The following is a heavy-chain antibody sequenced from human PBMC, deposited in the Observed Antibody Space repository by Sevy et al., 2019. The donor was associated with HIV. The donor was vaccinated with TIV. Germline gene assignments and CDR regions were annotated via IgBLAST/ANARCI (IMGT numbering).Heavy chain of an antibody. CDR1: GYTLSELP. CDR3: ATLDIWNAHPIYGTDV. D-gene: IGHD3-3*01. J-gene: IGHJ6*02. CDR2: FDPEDGET. V-gene: IGHV1-24*01. Sequence: ASVKVSCKVSGYTLSELPMHWVRQAPGKGLEWLGGFDPEDGETIYAQKFQVRDTMTEDTSTDTAYMELSRLRSEDTAVYYCATLDIWNAHPIYGTDVWGQGTTVSVSS.